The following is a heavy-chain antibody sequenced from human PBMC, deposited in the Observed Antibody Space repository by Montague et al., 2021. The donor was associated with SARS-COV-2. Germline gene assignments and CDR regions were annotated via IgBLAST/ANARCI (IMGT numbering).Heavy chain of an antibody. Sequence: CAISGDSVSSNNAAWNWIRQSPSRGLGWLGRTCYRSEWYFDYAISLRGRITINPDTSKNQFYLQLDSVTLDDTAVYYCARYSYSGTYFGLNDAFDIWGQGTLVTVSS. J-gene: IGHJ3*02. V-gene: IGHV6-1*01. CDR3: ARYSYSGTYFGLNDAFDI. D-gene: IGHD1-26*01. CDR1: GDSVSSNNAA. CDR2: TCYRSEWYF.